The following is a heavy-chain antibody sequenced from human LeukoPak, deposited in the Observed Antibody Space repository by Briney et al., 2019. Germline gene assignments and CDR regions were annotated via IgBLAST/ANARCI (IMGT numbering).Heavy chain of an antibody. CDR2: NYTSGST. CDR1: GGSLSSDNYY. V-gene: IGHV4-61*02. J-gene: IGHJ6*03. D-gene: IGHD3-22*01. CDR3: ARVQRRYDSSGYYYDHYYYYYMDV. Sequence: SETLSLTCTVSGGSLSSDNYYWSWIRQPAGKGLEWVGPNYTSGSTKYNPSLKSLVTMSVDTSKNQFSLKLSSVTAADTAVYYCARVQRRYDSSGYYYDHYYYYYMDVWGKGATVTVSS.